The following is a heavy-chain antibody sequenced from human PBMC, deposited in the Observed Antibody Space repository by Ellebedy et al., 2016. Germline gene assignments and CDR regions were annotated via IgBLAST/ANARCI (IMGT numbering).Heavy chain of an antibody. CDR2: ISSSGRPM. CDR3: ARDFPLFDP. Sequence: GESLKISXAASGFTFSDHYLSWIRQAPGKGLEWASYISSSGRPMYYADSVKGRFTISRDNAKNSLYLQMNSLRAEDTAVYYCARDFPLFDPWGQGTLVTVSS. V-gene: IGHV3-11*01. J-gene: IGHJ5*02. CDR1: GFTFSDHY.